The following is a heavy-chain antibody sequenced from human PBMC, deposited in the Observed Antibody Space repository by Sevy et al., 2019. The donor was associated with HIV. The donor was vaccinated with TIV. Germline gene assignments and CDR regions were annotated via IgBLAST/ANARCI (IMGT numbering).Heavy chain of an antibody. CDR2: IDHSGGT. CDR3: VRGGEGVMPSPLLGLGPWTTYWYFDL. CDR1: IGCLSGYH. V-gene: IGHV4-34*01. D-gene: IGHD3-16*01. Sequence: SETLSLTCAVYIGCLSGYHWTWIRQSPGKGLEWIGQIDHSGGTNYNPALKSRVTISVDTSKNQFSLKLRSVTAADTAVYYCVRGGEGVMPSPLLGLGPWTTYWYFDLWGRGTLVTVSS. J-gene: IGHJ2*01.